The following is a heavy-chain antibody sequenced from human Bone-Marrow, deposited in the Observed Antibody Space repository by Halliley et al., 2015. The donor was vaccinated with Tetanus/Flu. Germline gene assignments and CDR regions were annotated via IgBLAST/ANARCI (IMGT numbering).Heavy chain of an antibody. CDR3: ARGSGYPFNCCDA. J-gene: IGHJ5*02. CDR2: SESP. Sequence: SESPTYKPPLKSRVIISADRSKNQFSLKLASVIVADTAVYYCARGSGYPFNCCDAWGQGILIAVSS. V-gene: IGHV4-34*13. D-gene: IGHD3-22*01.